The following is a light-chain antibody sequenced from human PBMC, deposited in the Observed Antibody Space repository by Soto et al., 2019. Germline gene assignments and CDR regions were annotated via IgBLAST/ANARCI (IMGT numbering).Light chain of an antibody. CDR3: GAWDDSLSVRYV. J-gene: IGLJ1*01. CDR1: SSNIGSNF. CDR2: NND. Sequence: QSVLTQPPSASGTPGQRVTISCSGSSSNIGSNFVYWYQQRPGTAPRLLIYNNDQRPSGVPDRFSGSKSGTSASLAISGLRSEDEADYYCGAWDDSLSVRYVFGTGTKLTVL. V-gene: IGLV1-47*02.